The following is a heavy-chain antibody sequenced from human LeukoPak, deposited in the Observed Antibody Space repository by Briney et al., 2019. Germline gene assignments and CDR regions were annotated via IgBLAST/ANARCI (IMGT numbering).Heavy chain of an antibody. V-gene: IGHV4-59*01. CDR3: ASRGGSSGYYYIGY. CDR1: DGSINSYY. Sequence: SETLSLTCSVSDGSINSYYWNWIRRPPGKGLEWIGYIYYNGNTNYSPSLKSRVTMSVDTSKNLFSLKVSSVTAADTAVYYCASRGGSSGYYYIGYWGQGTLVTVSS. CDR2: IYYNGNT. J-gene: IGHJ4*02. D-gene: IGHD3-22*01.